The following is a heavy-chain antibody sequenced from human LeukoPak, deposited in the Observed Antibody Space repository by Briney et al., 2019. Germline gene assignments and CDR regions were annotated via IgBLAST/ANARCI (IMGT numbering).Heavy chain of an antibody. D-gene: IGHD3-22*01. Sequence: ASVKVSCKASGYTFTTNNIHWVRQAPEQGLEWMGWISGYNGNKNYAQKLQGRVTMTTDIYTSTAYMELRSLKSDDTAVYYCASLKNYFDSSGYVVTDACDIWGQGKRVTVSS. J-gene: IGHJ3*02. CDR3: ASLKNYFDSSGYVVTDACDI. CDR2: ISGYNGNK. V-gene: IGHV1-18*01. CDR1: GYTFTTNN.